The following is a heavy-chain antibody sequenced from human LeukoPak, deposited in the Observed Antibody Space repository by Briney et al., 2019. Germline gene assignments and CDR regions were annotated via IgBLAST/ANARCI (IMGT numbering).Heavy chain of an antibody. CDR2: IRSKANGYTT. D-gene: IGHD2-2*01. CDR1: GFTFSGSA. CDR3: AKAKIVVPAALDY. V-gene: IGHV3-73*01. Sequence: PGGSLRLSCAASGFTFSGSAMHWVRQASGKGLEWVGRIRSKANGYTTAYGASVKGRFTISRDDSQRATYVQMNSLRAEDTAVYYCAKAKIVVPAALDYWGQGTLVTVSS. J-gene: IGHJ4*02.